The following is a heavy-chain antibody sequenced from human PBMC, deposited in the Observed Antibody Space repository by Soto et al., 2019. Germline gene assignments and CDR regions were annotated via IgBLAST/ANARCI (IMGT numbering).Heavy chain of an antibody. CDR1: GFTFSSYA. V-gene: IGHV3-23*01. CDR2: VIIGGST. Sequence: DVQLLESGGGLVQPEGSLRLSCAASGFTFSSYAMGWVRQGPGKGLEWVAVVIIGGSTHYADAVRGRFTISRDNSKNTLALQMNSLTAEDTAVYFCSKRLGAGGHCDSWGQGALVTVSS. CDR3: SKRLGAGGHCDS. D-gene: IGHD1-26*01. J-gene: IGHJ4*02.